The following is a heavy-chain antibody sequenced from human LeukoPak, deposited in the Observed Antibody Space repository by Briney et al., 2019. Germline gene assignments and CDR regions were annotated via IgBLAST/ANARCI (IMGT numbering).Heavy chain of an antibody. CDR1: GGTFSSYA. Sequence: SVKVSCKASGGTFSSYAISWVRQAPGQGLEWMGGIIPISVTANYAQKFQGRVTITADKSTSTASMELSSLRSEDTAVYYCASSWELLSDGAFDIWGQGTMVTVSS. CDR3: ASSWELLSDGAFDI. J-gene: IGHJ3*02. D-gene: IGHD1-26*01. CDR2: IIPISVTA. V-gene: IGHV1-69*06.